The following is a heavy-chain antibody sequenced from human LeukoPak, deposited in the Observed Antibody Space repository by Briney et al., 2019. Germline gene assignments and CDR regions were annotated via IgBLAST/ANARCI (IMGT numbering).Heavy chain of an antibody. CDR2: IRSKADTYTT. J-gene: IGHJ4*02. Sequence: GGSLRLSCAASGFTFSASAVHWVRRASGKGLEWVGRIRSKADTYTTSYAASVKGRFTISRDDSKNTAFLQLNSLKTEDTAVYYCTREYSSGWPFDFWGQGTLVTVSS. D-gene: IGHD6-19*01. CDR3: TREYSSGWPFDF. CDR1: GFTFSASA. V-gene: IGHV3-73*01.